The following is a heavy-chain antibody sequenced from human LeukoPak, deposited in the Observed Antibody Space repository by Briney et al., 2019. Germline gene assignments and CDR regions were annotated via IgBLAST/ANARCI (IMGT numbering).Heavy chain of an antibody. Sequence: PGGSLRLSCAASGFTFRDYWMTWVRQAPGKGLEWVASINQDGREKYSVDSVKGRFTISRDNAESSLYLQMNSLRADDTAVYYCARDRVVAGLLFDSWGQGTLVTDAS. CDR2: INQDGREK. J-gene: IGHJ4*02. CDR1: GFTFRDYW. CDR3: ARDRVVAGLLFDS. V-gene: IGHV3-7*01. D-gene: IGHD6-19*01.